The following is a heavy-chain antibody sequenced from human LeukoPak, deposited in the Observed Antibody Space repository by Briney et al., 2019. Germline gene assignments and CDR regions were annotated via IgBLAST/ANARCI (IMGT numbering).Heavy chain of an antibody. J-gene: IGHJ4*02. V-gene: IGHV3-30*18. CDR2: IAHDESQK. CDR1: GFNFGTYV. Sequence: GRSLRLSCAASGFNFGTYVMHWVRQAPGKGLEWVAVIAHDESQKFYADSVKGRFTISRDNSKNTLYLQMNSLRAEDTAVYYCAKRSSSFGFDYWDQGTLVTVSS. CDR3: AKRSSSFGFDY. D-gene: IGHD6-13*01.